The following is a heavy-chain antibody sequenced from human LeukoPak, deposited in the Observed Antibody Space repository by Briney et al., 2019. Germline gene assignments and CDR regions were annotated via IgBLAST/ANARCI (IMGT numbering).Heavy chain of an antibody. CDR1: GYTFTSYD. CDR2: MNPNSGNT. J-gene: IGHJ6*02. Sequence: ASVKVSCKASGYTFTSYDINWVRQATGQGLEWMGWMNPNSGNTGYAQKFQGRVTMTRNTSISTAYMELSSLRSEDTAVYYCARGIVGATGYYYYGMDVWGQGTTVTVSS. CDR3: ARGIVGATGYYYYGMDV. D-gene: IGHD1-26*01. V-gene: IGHV1-8*01.